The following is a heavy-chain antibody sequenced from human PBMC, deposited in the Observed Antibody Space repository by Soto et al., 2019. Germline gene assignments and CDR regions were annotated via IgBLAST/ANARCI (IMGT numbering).Heavy chain of an antibody. D-gene: IGHD7-27*01. CDR1: GGYIDNHG. CDR2: IYYTGGT. J-gene: IGHJ4*02. V-gene: IGHV4-59*11. CDR3: TRANWYSEY. Sequence: SETQCLSYTVAGGYIDNHGGSWVRQPPGKGLEWIGYIYYTGGTNYNPSLKSRVTMSVDTSKNRVSLNLTSLTAADTAIYYCTRANWYSEYWGQGALVTVSS.